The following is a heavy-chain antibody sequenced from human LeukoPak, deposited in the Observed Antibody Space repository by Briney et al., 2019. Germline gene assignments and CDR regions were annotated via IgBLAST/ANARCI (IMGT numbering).Heavy chain of an antibody. J-gene: IGHJ4*02. CDR1: GFTFSSYA. V-gene: IGHV3-30-3*01. CDR3: ARARGDSSPASRYFDY. D-gene: IGHD5-18*01. CDR2: IATDGGER. Sequence: GRSLRLSCAASGFTFSSYAMHWVRQAPGKGLEWVALIATDGGERYYADSVKGRFTISRDNSKNTLYVQMNSLRAEDTAMYYCARARGDSSPASRYFDYWGQGALVTVSS.